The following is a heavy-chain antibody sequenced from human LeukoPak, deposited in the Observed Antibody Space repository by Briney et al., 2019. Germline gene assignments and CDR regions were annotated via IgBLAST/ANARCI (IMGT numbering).Heavy chain of an antibody. CDR1: GFTFNNNA. V-gene: IGHV3-23*01. CDR2: INGGGDAT. J-gene: IGHJ4*02. D-gene: IGHD3-10*01. Sequence: GGSLRLSCATSGFTFNNNAMSWVRQAPGKRLEWVSAINGGGDATEYADSVKGRFTISRDNSKNTLYLQMNSLRPEDTAVYYCAKRASGSGTSLYYFDYWGQGTLVTVSS. CDR3: AKRASGSGTSLYYFDY.